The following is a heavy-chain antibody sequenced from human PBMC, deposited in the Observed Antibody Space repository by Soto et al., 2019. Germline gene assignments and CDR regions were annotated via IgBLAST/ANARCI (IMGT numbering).Heavy chain of an antibody. D-gene: IGHD5-12*01. CDR2: MWYDSSNK. J-gene: IGHJ6*02. CDR1: GFTFSSYG. Sequence: GGSLRLSCAASGFTFSSYGMHWVRQAPGKGLEWVAVMWYDSSNKYYADSVKGRFTISRDNSRNTLYLQMNSLRAEDTAVYYCARVVATITDYYYGMDVWGQGTTVTVSS. CDR3: ARVVATITDYYYGMDV. V-gene: IGHV3-30*19.